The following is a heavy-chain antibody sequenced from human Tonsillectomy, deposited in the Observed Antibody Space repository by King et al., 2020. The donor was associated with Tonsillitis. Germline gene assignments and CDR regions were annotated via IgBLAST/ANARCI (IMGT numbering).Heavy chain of an antibody. CDR2: ISTSGGAT. CDR3: VKDCFGASCYSYFIEY. CDR1: GFTFSGYA. J-gene: IGHJ4*02. D-gene: IGHD2-15*01. V-gene: IGHV3-64D*08. Sequence: VQLVESGGDLVQPGGSLRLSCSASGFTFSGYAMHWVRQAPGKGLEYVAAISTSGGATYYADSVKGRFTISRDNSKNTLYLQMSSLRADDTAVYYCVKDCFGASCYSYFIEYWGQGTLVTVSS.